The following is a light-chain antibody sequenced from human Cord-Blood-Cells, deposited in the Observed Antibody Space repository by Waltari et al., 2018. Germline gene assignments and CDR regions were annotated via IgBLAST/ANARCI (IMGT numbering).Light chain of an antibody. Sequence: NFMLTQPHSVSEPPGKTVTISCTRCHGSLASNSVQWYQQRPGSSPTTVIYEDNQRPSGVPDRFSGSIDSSSNSAYLTISGLKTEDEADYYCQSYDSSNQVFGGGTKLTVL. J-gene: IGLJ3*02. V-gene: IGLV6-57*01. CDR3: QSYDSSNQV. CDR2: EDN. CDR1: HGSLASNS.